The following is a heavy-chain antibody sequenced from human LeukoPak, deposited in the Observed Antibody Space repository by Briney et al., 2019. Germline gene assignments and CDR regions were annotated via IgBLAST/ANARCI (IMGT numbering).Heavy chain of an antibody. V-gene: IGHV3-9*01. J-gene: IGHJ3*02. D-gene: IGHD3-3*01. Sequence: PGGSLRLSCAASGFTFDDYAMHWVRQAPGKGLEWVSGISWNSGSIGYADSVKGRFTISRDNAKNSLYLQMNSLRAEDTALYYCAKGITIFGVVIMGHDAFDIWGQGTMVTVAS. CDR2: ISWNSGSI. CDR3: AKGITIFGVVIMGHDAFDI. CDR1: GFTFDDYA.